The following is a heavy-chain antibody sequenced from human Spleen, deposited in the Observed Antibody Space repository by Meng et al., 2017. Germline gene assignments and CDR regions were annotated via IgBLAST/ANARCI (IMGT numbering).Heavy chain of an antibody. CDR2: ISGSGGST. CDR3: AKDFNVVVPAARNWFDP. D-gene: IGHD2-2*01. J-gene: IGHJ5*02. CDR1: GFTFSSYE. Sequence: GESLKISCVASGFTFSSYEMNWVRQAPGKGLEWVSAISGSGGSTYYADSVKGRFTISRDNSKNTLYLQMNSLRAEDTAVYYCAKDFNVVVPAARNWFDPWGQGTLVTVSS. V-gene: IGHV3-23*01.